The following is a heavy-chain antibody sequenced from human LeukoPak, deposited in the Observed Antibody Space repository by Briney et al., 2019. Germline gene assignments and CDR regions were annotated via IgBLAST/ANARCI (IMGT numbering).Heavy chain of an antibody. J-gene: IGHJ4*02. D-gene: IGHD6-19*01. CDR2: LSGSGGST. CDR3: ARGSSFSSGWYLGYFDY. V-gene: IGHV3-23*01. Sequence: GGSLRLSCAASGFTFSNYAMSWVRQAPGKGLEWVSALSGSGGSTYYADSVKGRFTISRDNAKNSLYLQMNSLRAEDTAVYYCARGSSFSSGWYLGYFDYWGQGTLVTVSS. CDR1: GFTFSNYA.